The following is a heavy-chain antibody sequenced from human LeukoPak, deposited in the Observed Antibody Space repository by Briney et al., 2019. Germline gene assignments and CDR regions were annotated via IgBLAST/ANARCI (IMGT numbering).Heavy chain of an antibody. D-gene: IGHD6-19*01. CDR1: GFTFSSYG. V-gene: IGHV3-33*08. Sequence: PGGSLRLSCAASGFTFSSYGMHWVRQAPGKGLEWVAVIWYDGSNKYYADSVKGRFTISRDNSKNTLYLQMNSLRAEDTAVYYCARGSGPIAVATSHAFDIWGQGTMVTVSS. CDR2: IWYDGSNK. J-gene: IGHJ3*02. CDR3: ARGSGPIAVATSHAFDI.